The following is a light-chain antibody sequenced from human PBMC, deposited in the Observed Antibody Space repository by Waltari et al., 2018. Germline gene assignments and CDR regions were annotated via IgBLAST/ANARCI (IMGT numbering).Light chain of an antibody. CDR1: HRITNY. J-gene: IGKJ1*01. Sequence: DIQMTQSPSSLSASVGDRVTITCRASHRITNYVNWYQQRPGIAPKALITAASSLHSGVPSRFSGSGSGTEFTLTISKLQPEDFGTYYCQQNHSKPWTFGQGTKVEIK. V-gene: IGKV1-39*01. CDR3: QQNHSKPWT. CDR2: AAS.